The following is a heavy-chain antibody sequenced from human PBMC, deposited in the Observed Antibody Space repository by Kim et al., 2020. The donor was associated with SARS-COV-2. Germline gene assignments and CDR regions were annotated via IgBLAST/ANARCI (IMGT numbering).Heavy chain of an antibody. V-gene: IGHV4-59*01. CDR2: IYYSGST. D-gene: IGHD5-12*01. Sequence: SETLSLTCTVSGGSISSYYWSWIRQPPGKGLEWIGYIYYSGSTNYNPSLKSRVTISVDTSKNQFSLKLSSVTAADTAVYYCARDGGDGYNYFSDYYYGMDVWGQGTTVTVSS. J-gene: IGHJ6*02. CDR3: ARDGGDGYNYFSDYYYGMDV. CDR1: GGSISSYY.